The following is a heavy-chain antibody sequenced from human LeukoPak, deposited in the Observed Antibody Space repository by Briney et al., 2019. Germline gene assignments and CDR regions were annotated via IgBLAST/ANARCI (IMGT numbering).Heavy chain of an antibody. D-gene: IGHD2-2*01. CDR2: IYHSGST. J-gene: IGHJ5*02. V-gene: IGHV4-38-2*02. CDR1: GYSISSGYY. Sequence: PSETLSLTCTVSGYSISSGYYWGWIRQPPGKGLEWIGSIYHSGSTYYNPSLKSRVTISVDTSKNQFSLKLSSVTAADTAVYYCARALIPWFDPWGQGTLVTVSS. CDR3: ARALIPWFDP.